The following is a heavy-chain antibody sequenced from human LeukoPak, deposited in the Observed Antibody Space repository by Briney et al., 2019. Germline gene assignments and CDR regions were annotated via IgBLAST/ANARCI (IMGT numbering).Heavy chain of an antibody. V-gene: IGHV3-43*01. CDR1: GFTFDDYT. J-gene: IGHJ6*03. CDR2: ISWDGGST. CDR3: AKGRSDLDYMDV. Sequence: GESLKISCAASGFTFDDYTMHWVRQAPGKGLEWVSLISWDGGSTYYADSVKGRFTISRDNSKNSLYLQMNSLRTEDTALYYCAKGRSDLDYMDVWGKGTTVTVSS. D-gene: IGHD4-17*01.